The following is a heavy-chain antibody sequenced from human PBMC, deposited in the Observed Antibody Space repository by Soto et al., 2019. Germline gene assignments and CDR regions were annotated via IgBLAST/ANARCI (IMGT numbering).Heavy chain of an antibody. CDR1: GGSIISSNW. V-gene: IGHV4-4*02. J-gene: IGHJ4*02. Sequence: ETLSLTCSVSGGSIISSNWWNWVRQPPWKGLEWIGEIYHSGSTYYKPSLKSRVAMSVDTSKNQFSLKLTSATAADTAVYYCARRDWSGSTSHFYFDYWGQGVLVTVSS. D-gene: IGHD3-9*01. CDR2: IYHSGST. CDR3: ARRDWSGSTSHFYFDY.